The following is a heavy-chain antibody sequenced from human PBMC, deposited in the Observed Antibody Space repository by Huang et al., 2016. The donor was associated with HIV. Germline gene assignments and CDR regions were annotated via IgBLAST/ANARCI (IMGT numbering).Heavy chain of an antibody. CDR1: GYIFTTYS. J-gene: IGHJ3*01. V-gene: IGHV1-3*01. CDR3: ARAARGDGYHGAFDV. D-gene: IGHD2-2*03. Sequence: QVQLVQSGAEFKKPGASLKLSCAASGYIFTTYSIPWFRRGPGQSLQWLGVINPGKGRIPFLQSFNGRVILSRDLSAATVYMQRSGLTADDTATYFCARAARGDGYHGAFDVWGQGTMVTV. CDR2: INPGKGRI.